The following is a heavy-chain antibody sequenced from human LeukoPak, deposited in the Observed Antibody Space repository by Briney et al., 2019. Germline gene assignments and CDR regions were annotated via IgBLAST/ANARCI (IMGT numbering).Heavy chain of an antibody. CDR1: GYTFTRYA. CDR2: INTNTGNP. V-gene: IGHV7-4-1*02. J-gene: IGHJ6*02. D-gene: IGHD1-1*01. Sequence: ASVKVSCKASGYTFTRYAMNWVRQAPGQGLEWMGWINTNTGNPTYAQGFTGRFVFSLDTSVSTAYLQISSLKAEDTAVYYCARERLQEGFNYHGMDVWGQGTTVTVSS. CDR3: ARERLQEGFNYHGMDV.